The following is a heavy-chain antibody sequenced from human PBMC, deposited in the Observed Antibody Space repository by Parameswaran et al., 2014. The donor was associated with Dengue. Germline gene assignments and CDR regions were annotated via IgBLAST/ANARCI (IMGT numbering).Heavy chain of an antibody. J-gene: IGHJ4*02. V-gene: IGHV3-53*01. CDR3: ARGRPGVGAIDY. CDR2: IYSGGST. D-gene: IGHD1-26*01. Sequence: RWIRQPPGKGLEWVSVIYSGGSTYYADSVKGRFTISRDNSKNTLYLQMNSLRAEDTAVYYCARGRPGVGAIDYWGQGTLVTVSS.